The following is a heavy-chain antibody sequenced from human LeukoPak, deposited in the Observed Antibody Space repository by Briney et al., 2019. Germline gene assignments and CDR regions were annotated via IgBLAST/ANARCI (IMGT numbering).Heavy chain of an antibody. V-gene: IGHV3-30*18. Sequence: GGSLRLSCAASGFTFSSYAMHWVRQAPGKGPEGGAVVSYDGSNKYYADSVKDRFTISRDNAKNTLYLQIHSLRAEDTAVYYCAKLSGYDWGYFDYWGQGTLVTVSS. CDR1: GFTFSSYA. CDR3: AKLSGYDWGYFDY. J-gene: IGHJ4*02. CDR2: VSYDGSNK. D-gene: IGHD5-12*01.